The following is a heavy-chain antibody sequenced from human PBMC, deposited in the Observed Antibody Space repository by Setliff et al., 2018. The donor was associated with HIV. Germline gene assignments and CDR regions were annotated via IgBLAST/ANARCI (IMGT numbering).Heavy chain of an antibody. Sequence: GASVKVSCKASGYTFTSYAMHWVRQAPGQRLEWMGWINAGNGNTKFSQKFQGRVTITRDTSASTAYMELSSLRSEDTAVYYCARDTGGRITMVRGVMGALDYWGQGTLVTVSS. J-gene: IGHJ4*02. CDR1: GYTFTSYA. D-gene: IGHD3-10*01. CDR2: INAGNGNT. CDR3: ARDTGGRITMVRGVMGALDY. V-gene: IGHV1-3*01.